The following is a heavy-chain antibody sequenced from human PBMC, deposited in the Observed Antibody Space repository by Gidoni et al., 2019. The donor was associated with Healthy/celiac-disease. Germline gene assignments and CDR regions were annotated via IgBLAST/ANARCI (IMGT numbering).Heavy chain of an antibody. CDR1: GGTFSSYA. V-gene: IGHV1-69*01. D-gene: IGHD6-13*01. CDR3: ARVPIAAAGRPRDYYYYYGMDV. J-gene: IGHJ6*02. CDR2: IIPIFGTA. Sequence: QVQLVQSGAEVKKPGSSVKVSCKASGGTFSSYAISWVRQAPGQGLEWMGGIIPIFGTANYAQKFQGRVTITADESTSTAYMELSSLRSEDTAVYYCARVPIAAAGRPRDYYYYYGMDVWGQGTTVTVSS.